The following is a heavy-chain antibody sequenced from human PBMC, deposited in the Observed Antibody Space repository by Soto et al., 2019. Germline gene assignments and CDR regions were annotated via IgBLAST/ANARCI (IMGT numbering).Heavy chain of an antibody. V-gene: IGHV3-48*01. D-gene: IGHD2-15*01. J-gene: IGHJ4*02. CDR1: GFTFSDYS. CDR3: ARDSAYSFDY. Sequence: TASGFTFSDYSMIWVRQAPGKGLEWASYIGTSSSTVYYAYSVEGRFSISRDNAKNSLYLQMDSLRAEDTAVYYCARDSAYSFDYWGQGILVTVSP. CDR2: IGTSSSTV.